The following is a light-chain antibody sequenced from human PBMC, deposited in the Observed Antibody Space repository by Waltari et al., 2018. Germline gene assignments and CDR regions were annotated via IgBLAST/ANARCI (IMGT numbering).Light chain of an antibody. Sequence: DIQMTQSPSILSASIGDSVTITCRASQKVVDWLAWYQQRPGRAPRLIISSVSTLEDGVPSRFTGSGSGTQFTLTINNLQPEDFAVYYCQLSKAFGQGTKVEIK. CDR1: QKVVDW. CDR2: SVS. CDR3: QLSKA. V-gene: IGKV1-5*01. J-gene: IGKJ1*01.